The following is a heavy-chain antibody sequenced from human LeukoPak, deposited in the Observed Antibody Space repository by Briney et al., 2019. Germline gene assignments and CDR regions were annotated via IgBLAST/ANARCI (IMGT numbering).Heavy chain of an antibody. D-gene: IGHD6-19*01. CDR2: INPSGGST. V-gene: IGHV1-46*01. Sequence: ASAKVSCKASGYTFTSYYMHWVRQAPGQGLEWMGIINPSGGSTSYAQKFQGRVTMTRDTSTSTVYMELSSLRSEDTAVYYCARDGRIAVAGTVPNWFDPWGQGTLVTVSS. CDR1: GYTFTSYY. CDR3: ARDGRIAVAGTVPNWFDP. J-gene: IGHJ5*02.